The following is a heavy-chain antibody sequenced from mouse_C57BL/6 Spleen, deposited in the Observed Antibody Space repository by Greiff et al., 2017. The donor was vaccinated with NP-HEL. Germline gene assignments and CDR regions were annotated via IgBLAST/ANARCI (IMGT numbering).Heavy chain of an antibody. CDR3: ARYRGYDPYYYAMDY. J-gene: IGHJ4*01. CDR2: IYPRSGNT. CDR1: GYTFTSYG. Sequence: QVQLKQSGAELARPGASVKLSCKASGYTFTSYGISWVKQRTGQGLEWIGEIYPRSGNTYYNEKFKGKATLTADKSSSTAYMELRSLTSEDSAVYFCARYRGYDPYYYAMDYWGQGTSVTVSS. D-gene: IGHD2-2*01. V-gene: IGHV1-81*01.